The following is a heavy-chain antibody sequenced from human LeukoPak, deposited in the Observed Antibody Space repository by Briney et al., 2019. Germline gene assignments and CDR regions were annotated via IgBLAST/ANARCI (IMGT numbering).Heavy chain of an antibody. V-gene: IGHV3-48*01. CDR3: ARGYCSSTSCYMDATGGFDP. Sequence: PGGSLRLSCAASGFTFSSYSMNWVRQAPGKGLEWVSYISSSSSTIYYADSVRGRFTISRDNSKNTLYLQMNSLRAEDTAVYYCARGYCSSTSCYMDATGGFDPWGQGTLVTVSS. J-gene: IGHJ5*02. CDR2: ISSSSSTI. CDR1: GFTFSSYS. D-gene: IGHD2-2*02.